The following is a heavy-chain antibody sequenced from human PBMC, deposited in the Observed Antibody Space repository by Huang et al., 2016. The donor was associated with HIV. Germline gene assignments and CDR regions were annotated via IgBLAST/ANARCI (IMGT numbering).Heavy chain of an antibody. V-gene: IGHV3-30*01. CDR2: ISTDGTIK. D-gene: IGHD3-10*01. J-gene: IGHJ4*02. CDR3: ARTGSYYYGSGIYHFGDY. Sequence: QVQLVESGGGVVQPGRSLRLSCAASGFAFSSFAMHWIRQAPVKGLQWLAVISTDGTIKNYADSGRCRFTISRDNSKGTVYLQMNSLRPEDTAVYSCARTGSYYYGSGIYHFGDYWGQGTLVTVSS. CDR1: GFAFSSFA.